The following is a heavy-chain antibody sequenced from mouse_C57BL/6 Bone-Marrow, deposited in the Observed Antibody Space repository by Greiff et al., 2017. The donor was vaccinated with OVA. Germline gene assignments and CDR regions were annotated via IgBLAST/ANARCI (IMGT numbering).Heavy chain of an antibody. J-gene: IGHJ4*01. Sequence: VQLKESGPELVKPGASVKMSCKASGYTFTDYYMHWVKQKPGKGLEWIGEIYPGSGNTYYNEKFKGKATLTADTSSSTAYMQLSSLTSEDSAVYRMGYAMDYWGQGTSVTVSS. V-gene: IGHV1-83*01. D-gene: IGHD2-3*01. CDR2: YPGSGNTY. CDR3: YAMDY. CDR1: YTFTDYYM.